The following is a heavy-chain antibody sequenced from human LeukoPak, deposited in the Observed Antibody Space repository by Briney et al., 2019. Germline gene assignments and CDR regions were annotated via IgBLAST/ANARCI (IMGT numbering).Heavy chain of an antibody. CDR1: GYTFTGYY. D-gene: IGHD3-3*01. Sequence: ASVKVSCKASGYTFTGYYMHWVRQAPGQGLEWMGWINPNSGGTNYAQKFRGRVTMTRDTSISTAYMELSRLRSDDTAVYYCARALRFLEWFGFDPWGQGTLVTVSS. CDR3: ARALRFLEWFGFDP. J-gene: IGHJ5*02. V-gene: IGHV1-2*02. CDR2: INPNSGGT.